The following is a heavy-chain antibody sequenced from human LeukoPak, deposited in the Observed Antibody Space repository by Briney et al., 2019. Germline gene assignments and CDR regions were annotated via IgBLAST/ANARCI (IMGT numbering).Heavy chain of an antibody. J-gene: IGHJ4*02. CDR3: AYNRDFALDN. Sequence: SETLSLTCAVSGVPIASHSWWSWVRQPPGKGLEWIGEIYHSGGANYKPSLKSRVTMSVDTSNNHFSLRLTSVTAADTAVYFCAYNRDFALDNWGQGTLVTVSS. V-gene: IGHV4/OR15-8*01. D-gene: IGHD1-14*01. CDR1: GVPIASHSW. CDR2: IYHSGGA.